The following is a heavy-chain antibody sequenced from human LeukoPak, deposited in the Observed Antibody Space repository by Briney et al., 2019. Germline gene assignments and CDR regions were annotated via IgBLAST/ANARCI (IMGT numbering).Heavy chain of an antibody. CDR1: GFTFSSYW. V-gene: IGHV3-7*01. CDR2: IKQDGSEK. J-gene: IGHJ4*02. D-gene: IGHD3-22*01. CDR3: ARDRGRYYDSRGFYWGYYFDS. Sequence: GGSLRLSCAASGFTFSSYWMSWVRQAPGKGLEWVANIKQDGSEKYYVDSVKGRFTIPRDNAKNSLYLQMNSLRAEDTAVYYCARDRGRYYDSRGFYWGYYFDSWGQGILVTVST.